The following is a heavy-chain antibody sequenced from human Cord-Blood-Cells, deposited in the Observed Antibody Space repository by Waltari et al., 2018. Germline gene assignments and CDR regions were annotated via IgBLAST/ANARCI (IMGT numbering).Heavy chain of an antibody. CDR2: FDPEDGET. Sequence: QVQLVQSGAEVKKPGASVKASCKVSGYTLTELSMHWVRQAPGKGLEWMGGFDPEDGETIYAQKFQGRVTMTEDTSTDTAYMELSSLRSEDTAVYYCLSSGYYNNWFDPWGQGTLVTVSS. J-gene: IGHJ5*02. D-gene: IGHD3-3*01. CDR3: LSSGYYNNWFDP. CDR1: GYTLTELS. V-gene: IGHV1-24*01.